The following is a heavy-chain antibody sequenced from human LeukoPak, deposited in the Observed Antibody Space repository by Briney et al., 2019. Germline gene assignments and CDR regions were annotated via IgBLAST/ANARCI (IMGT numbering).Heavy chain of an antibody. Sequence: GGTLRLSCAASGFTFSSYGMSWVRQAPGKGLEWVSAIRGSGGSTYYADSVKGRFTISRDNSKNTLYLQMNSLRAEDTAVYYCAKVRGYSYGYVRLTSFDYWGQGTLVTVSS. CDR2: IRGSGGST. CDR3: AKVRGYSYGYVRLTSFDY. D-gene: IGHD5-18*01. CDR1: GFTFSSYG. J-gene: IGHJ4*02. V-gene: IGHV3-23*01.